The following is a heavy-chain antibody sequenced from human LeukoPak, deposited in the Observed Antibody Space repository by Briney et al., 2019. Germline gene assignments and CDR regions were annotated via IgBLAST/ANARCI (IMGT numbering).Heavy chain of an antibody. CDR1: GFTFGDYA. CDR3: TREEWYQDAFDI. Sequence: PGGSQRLSCTASGFTFGDYAMSWFRQAPGKGLEWVCFIRSKNYGSTTEYAASVKGKFTISRDDSKSIAYLQMNSLKTEDTAVYYCTREEWYQDAFDIWGQGTMVTVSS. D-gene: IGHD3-3*01. V-gene: IGHV3-49*03. CDR2: IRSKNYGSTT. J-gene: IGHJ3*02.